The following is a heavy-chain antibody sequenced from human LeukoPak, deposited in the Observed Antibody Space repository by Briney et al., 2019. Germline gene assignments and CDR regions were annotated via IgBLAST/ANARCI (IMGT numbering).Heavy chain of an antibody. J-gene: IGHJ4*02. Sequence: PSETLSLTCTVSGGSISSSSYYWGWIRQPPGKGLEWIGSIYYSGSTYYNPSLKSRVTISVDTSKNQFSLKLISVTAADTAVYYCASRVEIGQFVVIWGQGTLVTVSS. V-gene: IGHV4-39*01. D-gene: IGHD5-12*01. CDR2: IYYSGST. CDR1: GGSISSSSYY. CDR3: ASRVEIGQFVVI.